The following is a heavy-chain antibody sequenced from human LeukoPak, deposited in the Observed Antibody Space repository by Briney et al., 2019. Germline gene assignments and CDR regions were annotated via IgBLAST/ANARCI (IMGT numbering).Heavy chain of an antibody. Sequence: PGGSLRLSCAASGFTFDDYAMHWVRQAPGKGLEWVSGISWNSGSIGYADSVKGRFTISRDNAKNSLYLQMNSLRAEDTALYYCAKGGGSYLRSVQLNYWGQGTLVTVSS. CDR3: AKGGGSYLRSVQLNY. J-gene: IGHJ4*02. CDR2: ISWNSGSI. V-gene: IGHV3-9*01. CDR1: GFTFDDYA. D-gene: IGHD1-26*01.